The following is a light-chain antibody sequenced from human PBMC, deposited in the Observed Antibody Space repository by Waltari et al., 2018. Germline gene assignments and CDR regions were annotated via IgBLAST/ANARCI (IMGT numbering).Light chain of an antibody. V-gene: IGKV3-11*01. CDR2: DAS. CDR1: QSVGTY. J-gene: IGKJ2*01. Sequence: EIVLTRSPATLSLSPGDAATVPCRASQSVGTYLAWYQQKPGQAPRILIYDASNRATGIPDRFRGSGSGTDFTLTISSLEPEDFALYYCQQRSSWTPHTFGQGARLEIK. CDR3: QQRSSWTPHT.